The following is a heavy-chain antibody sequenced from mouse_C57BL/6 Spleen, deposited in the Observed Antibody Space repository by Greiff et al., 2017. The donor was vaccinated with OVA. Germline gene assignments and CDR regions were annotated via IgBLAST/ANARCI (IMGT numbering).Heavy chain of an antibody. CDR2: IDPENGDT. Sequence: EVKLMESGAELVRPGASVKLSCTASGFNITDDYMHWVKQRPEQGLEWIGWIDPENGDTEYASKFQGKATLTADKSSNTAYLHLSSLTSEHTAVNYCTRGSTIVPWFAYWGQGTLVTVSA. D-gene: IGHD2-1*01. CDR3: TRGSTIVPWFAY. V-gene: IGHV14-4*01. CDR1: GFNITDDY. J-gene: IGHJ3*01.